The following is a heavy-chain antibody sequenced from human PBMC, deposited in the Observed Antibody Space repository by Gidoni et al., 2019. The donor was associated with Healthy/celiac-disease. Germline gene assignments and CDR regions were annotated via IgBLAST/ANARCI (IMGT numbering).Heavy chain of an antibody. V-gene: IGHV1-69*01. CDR3: ARSPKTTVVTLAYFDY. D-gene: IGHD4-17*01. CDR2: IIPIFGTA. CDR1: GGTFSRYA. J-gene: IGHJ4*02. Sequence: QVQLVQSGAEVKKPGSSVKVSCKASGGTFSRYAISWVRQAPGQGLEWMGGIIPIFGTANYAQKFQGRVTITADESTSTAYMELSSLRSEDTAVYYCARSPKTTVVTLAYFDYWGQGTLVTVSS.